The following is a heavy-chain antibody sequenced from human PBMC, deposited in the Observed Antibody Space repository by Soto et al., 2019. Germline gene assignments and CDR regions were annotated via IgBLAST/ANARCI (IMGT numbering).Heavy chain of an antibody. CDR2: MSWNRGSI. J-gene: IGHJ4*02. V-gene: IGHV3-9*01. Sequence: VQLVESGGGLVQPGRSLRLSCVASGFTFDDFAMHWVRQAPGKGMEWVSGMSWNRGSIVYADSVKCRFTISRENAKNALYLQMNSLRPEDTALYSCAKDISLGELSAPDHWGQGTLVTVS. CDR3: AKDISLGELSAPDH. D-gene: IGHD3-16*02. CDR1: GFTFDDFA.